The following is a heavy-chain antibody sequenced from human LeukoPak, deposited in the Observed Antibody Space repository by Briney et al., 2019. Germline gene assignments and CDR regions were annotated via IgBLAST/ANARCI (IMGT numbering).Heavy chain of an antibody. CDR1: GGSISNYY. D-gene: IGHD5-12*01. CDR2: IYYSGST. CDR3: ASSYSGYDPFDY. J-gene: IGHJ4*02. V-gene: IGHV4-59*08. Sequence: SETLSLTCTVSGGSISNYYWSWIRQPPGKGLEWIGYIYYSGSTNYNPSLKSRVTISVDTSKNQFSLKLSSVTAADTAVYYCASSYSGYDPFDYWGQGTLVTVSS.